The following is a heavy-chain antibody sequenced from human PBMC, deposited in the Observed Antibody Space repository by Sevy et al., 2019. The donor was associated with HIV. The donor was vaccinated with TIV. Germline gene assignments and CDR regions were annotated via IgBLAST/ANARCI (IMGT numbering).Heavy chain of an antibody. CDR3: AGHYYDSTGYYFPLDY. V-gene: IGHV3-30*04. Sequence: GSLRLSCAASGFTFSTYAMYWVRQAPGKGLEWVAVISDEGNNKDYADSVKGRFTVSRDNSKNTLYLQMNSLRADDTAVYYCAGHYYDSTGYYFPLDYWGQGTLVTVSS. J-gene: IGHJ4*02. CDR2: ISDEGNNK. CDR1: GFTFSTYA. D-gene: IGHD3-22*01.